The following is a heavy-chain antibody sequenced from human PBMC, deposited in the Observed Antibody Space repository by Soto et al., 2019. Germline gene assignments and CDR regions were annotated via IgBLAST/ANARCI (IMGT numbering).Heavy chain of an antibody. Sequence: PSETLSLTCTVSGGSINSGDDYWSWVRQSPGKGLEWIGYIYHTGSTYYNPSFKSRVTISVDRSKNQFSLKLSSVTAADTAVYYCARAHGSGWGAFDIWGQGTMVTVSS. J-gene: IGHJ3*02. CDR3: ARAHGSGWGAFDI. CDR1: GGSINSGDDY. CDR2: IYHTGST. V-gene: IGHV4-30-4*01. D-gene: IGHD3-10*01.